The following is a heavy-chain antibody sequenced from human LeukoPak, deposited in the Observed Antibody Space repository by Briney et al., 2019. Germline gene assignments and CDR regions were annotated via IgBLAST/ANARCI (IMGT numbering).Heavy chain of an antibody. Sequence: GGSLRLSCAASGFTFSSYAMHWVRQAPGKGLEWVAVISYDGSNKYYADSVKGRFTISRDNSKNTLYLQMNSLRAEDTAVYYCARDSPPSYDYVWGSMVPGAFDIWGQGTMVTVSS. V-gene: IGHV3-30-3*01. CDR3: ARDSPPSYDYVWGSMVPGAFDI. J-gene: IGHJ3*02. D-gene: IGHD3-16*01. CDR2: ISYDGSNK. CDR1: GFTFSSYA.